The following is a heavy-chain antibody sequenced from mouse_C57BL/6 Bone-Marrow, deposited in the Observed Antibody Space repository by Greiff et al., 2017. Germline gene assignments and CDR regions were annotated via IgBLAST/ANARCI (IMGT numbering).Heavy chain of an antibody. CDR3: ARPWGN. Sequence: QVQLQQPGAELVKPGASVKLSCKASGYTFTSYWMQWVKQRPGQGLEWIGEIDPSDSYTNYNQKFKGQATLTVDTSSSTAYMQLSSLTSEDSAVYYCARPWGNWGQGTLVTVSA. CDR1: GYTFTSYW. V-gene: IGHV1-50*01. J-gene: IGHJ3*01. CDR2: IDPSDSYT.